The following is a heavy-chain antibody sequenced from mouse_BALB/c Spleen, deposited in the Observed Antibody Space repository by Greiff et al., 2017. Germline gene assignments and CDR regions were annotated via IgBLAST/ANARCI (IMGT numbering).Heavy chain of an antibody. V-gene: IGHV5-9-4*01. CDR3: ARIYYDYEFYAMDY. D-gene: IGHD2-4*01. J-gene: IGHJ4*01. Sequence: EVQGVESGGGLVKPGGSLKLSCAASGFTFSSYAMSWVRQSPEKRLEWVAEISSGGSYTYYPDTVTGRFTISRDNAKNTLYLEMSSLRSEDTAMYYCARIYYDYEFYAMDYWGQGTSVTVSS. CDR2: ISSGGSYT. CDR1: GFTFSSYA.